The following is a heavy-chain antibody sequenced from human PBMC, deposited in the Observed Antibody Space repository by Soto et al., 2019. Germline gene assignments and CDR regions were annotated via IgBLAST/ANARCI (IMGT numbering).Heavy chain of an antibody. CDR2: IGTAGDT. D-gene: IGHD3-10*01. CDR3: ARGKGGMVRGVIVPFDI. CDR1: GFTFSSYD. J-gene: IGHJ3*02. V-gene: IGHV3-13*01. Sequence: GGSLRLSCAASGFTFSSYDMHWVRQATGKGLEWVSAIGTAGDTYYPGSVKGRFTISRENAKNSLYLQMNSLRAEDTAVYYCARGKGGMVRGVIVPFDIWGQGTMVTVSS.